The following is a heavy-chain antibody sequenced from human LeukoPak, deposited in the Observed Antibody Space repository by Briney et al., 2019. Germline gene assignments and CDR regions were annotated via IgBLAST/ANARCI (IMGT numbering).Heavy chain of an antibody. Sequence: EPGGSLRLSCAASGFTVSSNYMIWVRQAPGKGLEGVSDIYSDVNTYYTNPVKGRFTISRDNSKNTVFLQMNSLRAEDTAVYYCARDRSAVARAYDIWGQGTMVTVSS. CDR2: IYSDVNT. D-gene: IGHD6-19*01. CDR1: GFTVSSNY. V-gene: IGHV3-53*01. J-gene: IGHJ3*02. CDR3: ARDRSAVARAYDI.